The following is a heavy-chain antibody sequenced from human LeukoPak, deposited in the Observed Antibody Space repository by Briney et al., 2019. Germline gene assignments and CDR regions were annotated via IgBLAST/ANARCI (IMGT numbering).Heavy chain of an antibody. CDR3: ATAGYDSSGPGAFYI. J-gene: IGHJ3*02. Sequence: PGGSLRLSCAASGFTFSSYAMSWVRQAPGKGLEWVSAISGSGGSTYYADSVKGRFTISRDNSKNTLYLQMNSLRAEDTAVYYCATAGYDSSGPGAFYICGQGTMCTVSS. CDR1: GFTFSSYA. CDR2: ISGSGGST. V-gene: IGHV3-23*01. D-gene: IGHD3-22*01.